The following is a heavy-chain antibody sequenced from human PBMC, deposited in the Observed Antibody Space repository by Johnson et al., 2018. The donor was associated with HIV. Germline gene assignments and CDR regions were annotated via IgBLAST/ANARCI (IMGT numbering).Heavy chain of an antibody. Sequence: MQLVESGGGLVKPGGSLRLSCVASGFTFSDYYMTWVRQAPGKGLAWVSYISSSGSTIYSADSVKGRFTISRDNAKNSLYLQMNSLRAEDTAVYYCAKAVAKVGAGMSFDFWGQGTMVTVSS. CDR2: ISSSGSTI. D-gene: IGHD1-26*01. CDR1: GFTFSDYY. CDR3: AKAVAKVGAGMSFDF. J-gene: IGHJ3*01. V-gene: IGHV3-11*04.